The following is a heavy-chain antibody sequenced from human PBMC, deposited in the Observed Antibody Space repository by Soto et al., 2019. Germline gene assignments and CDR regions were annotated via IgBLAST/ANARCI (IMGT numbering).Heavy chain of an antibody. J-gene: IGHJ4*02. CDR3: ARVFAANDFWSGYLRDYFDY. CDR2: INPNSGGT. V-gene: IGHV1-2*02. Sequence: GSVKVSCKASGYTFTVYYMHCVGQSALRGRDWMGWINPNSGGTNYAQKFQGRVTMTRDTSISTAYMELSRLRSDDTAVYYCARVFAANDFWSGYLRDYFDYWGQGTLVTVSS. CDR1: GYTFTVYY. D-gene: IGHD3-3*01.